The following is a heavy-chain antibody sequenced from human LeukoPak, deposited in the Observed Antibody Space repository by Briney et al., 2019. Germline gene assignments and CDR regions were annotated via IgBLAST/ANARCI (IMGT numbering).Heavy chain of an antibody. D-gene: IGHD7-27*01. CDR2: IYHSGST. CDR1: GGSISSGGYS. J-gene: IGHJ4*02. V-gene: IGHV4-30-2*01. CDR3: ARSLGMYLDY. Sequence: SETLSLTCAVSGGSISSGGYSWSWIRQPPGKGLEWIGYIYHSGSTYYNPSLKSRVTISVDRSKNQFSLKLSSVTAADTAVYYCARSLGMYLDYWGQGTLVTVSS.